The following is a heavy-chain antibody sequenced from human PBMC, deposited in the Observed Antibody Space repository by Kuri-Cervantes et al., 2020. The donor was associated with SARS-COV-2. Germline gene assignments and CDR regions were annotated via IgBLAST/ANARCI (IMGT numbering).Heavy chain of an antibody. CDR3: TRRGPPLWYFDL. V-gene: IGHV3-73*01. CDR2: IRSKANSYAT. J-gene: IGHJ2*01. D-gene: IGHD3-16*01. Sequence: GESLKISCAASGFTFSGSAMHWVRQASGKGLEWVGRIRSKANSYATAYAASVKGGFTISRDDSKNTAYLQMNSLKTEDTAVYYCTRRGPPLWYFDLWGRGTLVTVSS. CDR1: GFTFSGSA.